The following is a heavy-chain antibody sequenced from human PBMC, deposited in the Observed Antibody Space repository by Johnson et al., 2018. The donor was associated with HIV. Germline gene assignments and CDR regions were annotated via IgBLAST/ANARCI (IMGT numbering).Heavy chain of an antibody. Sequence: EQLVESGGDLVQPGGSLRLSCVGSGFTFSTNWMHWVRQAPGKGLVWVSRINSDGSSTSYADSVKGRFPISRDNAKNTLYLQMNSLRAEDTAVYYCAREVHIVVVSSFRWAFDIWGQGTLVTVSS. CDR1: GFTFSTNW. V-gene: IGHV3-74*01. J-gene: IGHJ3*02. CDR2: INSDGSST. CDR3: AREVHIVVVSSFRWAFDI. D-gene: IGHD2-21*01.